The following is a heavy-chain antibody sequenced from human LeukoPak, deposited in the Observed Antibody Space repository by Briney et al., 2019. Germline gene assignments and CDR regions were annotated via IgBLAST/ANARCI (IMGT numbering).Heavy chain of an antibody. CDR1: GFTFSSYG. CDR2: IWSDGSNK. Sequence: GRSLRLSCAASGFTFSSYGMHWVRQTPGKGLEWVAIIWSDGSNKYYADSVKGRFTISRDNSKNTLYLQMNSLRAEDTAVYYCARARRAVAGMEGAFDIWGQGTMVTVSS. J-gene: IGHJ3*02. V-gene: IGHV3-33*01. D-gene: IGHD6-19*01. CDR3: ARARRAVAGMEGAFDI.